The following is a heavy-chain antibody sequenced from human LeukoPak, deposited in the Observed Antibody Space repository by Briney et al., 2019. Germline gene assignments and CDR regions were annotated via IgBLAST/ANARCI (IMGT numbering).Heavy chain of an antibody. V-gene: IGHV4-59*08. CDR2: VYFTGNT. CDR3: ARHPFSSPFDF. J-gene: IGHJ4*02. D-gene: IGHD2/OR15-2a*01. Sequence: SETLSLTCTVSGTTISGDYWSWIRQPPGKGLEWIGYVYFTGNTNYNPSLKSRVTISMDTSKNQISLTVTSVTAADTAVYYCARHPFSSPFDFWGQGTLVAVSS. CDR1: GTTISGDY.